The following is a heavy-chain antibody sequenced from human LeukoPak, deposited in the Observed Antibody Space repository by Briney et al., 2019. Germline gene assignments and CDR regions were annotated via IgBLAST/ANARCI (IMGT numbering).Heavy chain of an antibody. V-gene: IGHV3-21*01. Sequence: GGSLRLSCAASGFTFSSYSMNWVRQAPGKGLEWVSSISSSSSYIYYADSVKGRFTISRDNAKNSLYLQMNSLRAEDTAVYYCAREGSDFWSGYSKGYFDYWGQGTLVTVSS. D-gene: IGHD3-3*01. CDR1: GFTFSSYS. J-gene: IGHJ4*02. CDR3: AREGSDFWSGYSKGYFDY. CDR2: ISSSSSYI.